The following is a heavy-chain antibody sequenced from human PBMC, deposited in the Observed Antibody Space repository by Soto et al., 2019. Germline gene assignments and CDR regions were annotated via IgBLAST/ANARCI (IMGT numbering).Heavy chain of an antibody. V-gene: IGHV4-30-4*01. D-gene: IGHD1-1*01. CDR1: GGSISSGDYY. CDR3: ARVGWPQTTYFAY. Sequence: NPSETLSLTCTVSGGSISSGDYYWSWIRQPPGKGLEWVGYIYYSGSTYYNPSLKSRVTISVDTSKNQFSLKLSSVTAADTAVYYCARVGWPQTTYFAYWGQGTLVIVSA. CDR2: IYYSGST. J-gene: IGHJ4*02.